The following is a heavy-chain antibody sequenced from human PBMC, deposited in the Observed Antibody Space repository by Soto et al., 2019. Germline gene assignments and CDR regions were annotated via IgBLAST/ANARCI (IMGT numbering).Heavy chain of an antibody. D-gene: IGHD3-10*01. CDR1: GGSINTFY. V-gene: IGHV4-4*07. Sequence: KPSETLSLTCTVSGGSINTFYWSWVRQPAGKGLEWIGRIFSSGSTSFNPSLESRVTISVDTSKNQFSLNLSSVTAADTAVYYCARSPSSNYDGSGSYSTWGQGTLVTVSS. J-gene: IGHJ5*02. CDR3: ARSPSSNYDGSGSYST. CDR2: IFSSGST.